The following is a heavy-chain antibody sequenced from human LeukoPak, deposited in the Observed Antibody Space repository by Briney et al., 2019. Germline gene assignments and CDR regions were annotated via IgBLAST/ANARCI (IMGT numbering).Heavy chain of an antibody. V-gene: IGHV3-74*01. CDR3: VRGRGSYGWFDP. CDR2: INSDGSSI. Sequence: GGSLRLSCAASGFTFSSHWMHWVRQAPGKGLVWVSRINSDGSSISYADSVKGRFTISRDNAKNTVDLQMNSLRGEDTAVYYCVRGRGSYGWFDPWGQGTLVTVSS. CDR1: GFTFSSHW. J-gene: IGHJ5*02. D-gene: IGHD3-10*01.